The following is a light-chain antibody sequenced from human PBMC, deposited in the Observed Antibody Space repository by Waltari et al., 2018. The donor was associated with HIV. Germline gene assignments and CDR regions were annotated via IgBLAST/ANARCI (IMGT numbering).Light chain of an antibody. CDR3: SSLVNSDTLSVL. CDR2: EVS. V-gene: IGLV2-14*01. J-gene: IGLJ3*02. CDR1: NSDISYYNY. Sequence: QFALTQPASVSGSPGQSITISCTGTNSDISYYNYVSWYQQHPGKAPKLIIYEVSKRPTGVSTRFSGSKSGNSATLTISGIQAGDEAEYFGSSLVNSDTLSVLFGGGTKLTVL.